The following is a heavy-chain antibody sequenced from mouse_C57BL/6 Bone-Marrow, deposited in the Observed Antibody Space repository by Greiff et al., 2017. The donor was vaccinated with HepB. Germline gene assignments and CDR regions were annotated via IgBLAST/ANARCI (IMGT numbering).Heavy chain of an antibody. CDR2: INPNNGGT. CDR3: ASLYYYGLMDY. D-gene: IGHD1-1*01. J-gene: IGHJ4*01. CDR1: GYTFTDYY. V-gene: IGHV1-26*01. Sequence: EVQLQQSGPELVKPGASVKISCKASGYTFTDYYMNWVKQSHGKSLEWIGDINPNNGGTSYNQKFKGKATLTVDKSSSTAYMELRSLTSEDSAVYYCASLYYYGLMDYWGQGTSVTVSS.